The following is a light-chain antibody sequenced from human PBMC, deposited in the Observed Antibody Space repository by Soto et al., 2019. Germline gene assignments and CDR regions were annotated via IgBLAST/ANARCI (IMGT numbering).Light chain of an antibody. J-gene: IGKJ2*01. CDR3: MQATHWPYT. Sequence: DAVMTQSPLSLHVTPGQPASISCRSSQSLAHSNGNTYLNWFHQRPGQSPRRLIYKVSSRDSGVPDRFSGSGSGTEFTLEISRVEAEDVGVYYCMQATHWPYTFGQGTKVDIK. CDR1: QSLAHSNGNTY. V-gene: IGKV2-30*02. CDR2: KVS.